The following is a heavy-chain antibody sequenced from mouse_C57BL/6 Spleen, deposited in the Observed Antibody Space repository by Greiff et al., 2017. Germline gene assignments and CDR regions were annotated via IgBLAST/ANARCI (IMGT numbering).Heavy chain of an antibody. CDR3: ARAPYDYDDDGYFDY. CDR2: ISYDGSN. Sequence: EVQLVESGPGLVKPSQSLSLTCSVTGYSITSGYYWNWIRQFPGNKLEWMGYISYDGSNNYNPSLKNRISITRDTSKNQFFLKLNSVTTEDTATYYCARAPYDYDDDGYFDYWGQGTTLTVSS. J-gene: IGHJ2*01. D-gene: IGHD2-4*01. CDR1: GYSITSGYY. V-gene: IGHV3-6*01.